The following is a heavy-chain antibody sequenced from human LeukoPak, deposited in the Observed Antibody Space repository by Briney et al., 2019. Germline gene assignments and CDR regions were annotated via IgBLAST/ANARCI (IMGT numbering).Heavy chain of an antibody. CDR2: IYTSGTT. V-gene: IGHV4-4*07. J-gene: IGHJ4*02. CDR1: GGSINSYY. D-gene: IGHD3-10*01. Sequence: PSETLSLTCTVSGGSINSYYWSWIRQPAGKGLEWIGRIYTSGTTNYNPSLKSRVTMSVDTSKNQFSLKLTSVTTADTAVYYCARDPPHYFGSAPPSRDFWGQGTPVTVSS. CDR3: ARDPPHYFGSAPPSRDF.